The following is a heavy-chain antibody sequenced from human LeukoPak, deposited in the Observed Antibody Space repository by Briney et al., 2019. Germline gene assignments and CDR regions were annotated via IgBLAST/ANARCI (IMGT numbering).Heavy chain of an antibody. Sequence: ASVKVSCKASGYTFTSNYIHWVRQAPGQGLEWMGMIYPRDGSTSYAQKLQGRVTVTRDTSTSTVHMELSGLRTEDTAVYYCARAQEGFDYWGQGTLVTVSS. J-gene: IGHJ4*02. CDR3: ARAQEGFDY. CDR2: IYPRDGST. V-gene: IGHV1-46*01. CDR1: GYTFTSNY.